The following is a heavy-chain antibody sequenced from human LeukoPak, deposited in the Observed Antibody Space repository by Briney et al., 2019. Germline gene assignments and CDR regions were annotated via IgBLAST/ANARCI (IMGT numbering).Heavy chain of an antibody. CDR1: GYTFTSYG. D-gene: IGHD3-3*01. CDR2: ISAYNGNT. Sequence: ASVKVSCKASGYTFTSYGISWVRQAPGQGLEGMGWISAYNGNTNYAQKLQGRVTMTTDTSTSTAYMELRSLRSDDTAVYYCARDGQVRGYDFWSGYYGGDYWGQGTLVTVSS. J-gene: IGHJ4*02. V-gene: IGHV1-18*01. CDR3: ARDGQVRGYDFWSGYYGGDY.